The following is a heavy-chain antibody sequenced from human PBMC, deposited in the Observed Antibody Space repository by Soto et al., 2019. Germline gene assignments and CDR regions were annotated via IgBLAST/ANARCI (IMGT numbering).Heavy chain of an antibody. J-gene: IGHJ4*02. D-gene: IGHD6-13*01. CDR1: GGSISSGGYS. Sequence: PSETLSLTCAVSGGSISSGGYSWSWIRQPPGKGLEWIVYFYYSGSIFYNPSLKSRVTISLDRSKNLFSLKLSSVTAADTAVYYCARGGGSPYHNHEFDFWGQGTLVTVSS. V-gene: IGHV4-30-2*01. CDR3: ARGGGSPYHNHEFDF. CDR2: FYYSGSI.